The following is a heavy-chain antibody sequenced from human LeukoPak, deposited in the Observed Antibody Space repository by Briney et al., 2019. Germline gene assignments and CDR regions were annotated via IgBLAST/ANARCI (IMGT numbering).Heavy chain of an antibody. Sequence: PGGSLRLSCAASGFTFDDYAMHWVRQPPGKGLEWVSLISGDGTSIYYADSVKGRFTISRDNSKNSLYLQMNSLRIEDTALYYCAKVQGMFGSAWYEDYYYSMDVWGKGTTVTVSS. CDR2: ISGDGTSI. CDR3: AKVQGMFGSAWYEDYYYSMDV. V-gene: IGHV3-43*02. D-gene: IGHD6-13*01. J-gene: IGHJ6*03. CDR1: GFTFDDYA.